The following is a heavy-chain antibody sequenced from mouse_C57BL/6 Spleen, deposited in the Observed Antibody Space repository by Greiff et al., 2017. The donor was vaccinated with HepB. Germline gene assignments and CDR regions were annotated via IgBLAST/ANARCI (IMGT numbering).Heavy chain of an antibody. Sequence: VQLQQSGPELVKPGASVKISCKASGYAFSSSWMNWVKQRPGKGLEWIGRIYPGDGDTNYNGKFKGKATLTADKSSSTAYMQLSSLTSEDSAVYFCARGSSGGFAYWGQGTLVTVSA. CDR2: IYPGDGDT. D-gene: IGHD1-1*01. CDR3: ARGSSGGFAY. CDR1: GYAFSSSW. J-gene: IGHJ3*01. V-gene: IGHV1-82*01.